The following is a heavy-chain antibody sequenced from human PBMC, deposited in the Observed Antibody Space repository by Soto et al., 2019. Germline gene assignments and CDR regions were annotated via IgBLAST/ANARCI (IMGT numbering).Heavy chain of an antibody. J-gene: IGHJ4*02. CDR2: IVVGSGNT. V-gene: IGHV1-58*01. CDR3: AARHYDFWSGYFGRWGGYYFDY. D-gene: IGHD3-3*01. Sequence: GASVKVSCKASGFTFTSSAVQWVRQARGQRLEWIGWIVVGSGNTNYAQKFKERVTITRDMSTSTAYMELSSLRSEDTAVYYCAARHYDFWSGYFGRWGGYYFDYWGQGTLVTVSS. CDR1: GFTFTSSA.